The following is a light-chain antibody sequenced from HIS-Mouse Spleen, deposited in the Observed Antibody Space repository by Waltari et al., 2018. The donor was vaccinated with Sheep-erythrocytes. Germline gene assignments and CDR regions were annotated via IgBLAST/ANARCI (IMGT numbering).Light chain of an antibody. CDR3: QQYDSSPLFT. CDR2: AAS. CDR1: HNVSSSY. J-gene: IGKJ3*01. V-gene: IGKV3-20*01. Sequence: EIALTLSPGTLSFSPGERATHSCRASHNVSSSYLAWYQQKPGQAPRLLIYAASSWDTGIPDRFSGSGSGTDFTLTISRLEPEDFAAYYCQQYDSSPLFTFGPGTKVDIK.